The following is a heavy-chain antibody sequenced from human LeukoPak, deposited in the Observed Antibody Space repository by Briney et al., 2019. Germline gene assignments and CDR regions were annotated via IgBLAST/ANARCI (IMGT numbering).Heavy chain of an antibody. CDR3: AKGSGTGSHYYLGGGG. Sequence: ASETLSLTCTVSGGSVSSGSYYWRWIRQPPGKGLEWIGDIYYSVSTNYNPSLKSRVTISVDTSKNQFSLKLSSVTAANTAVFFWAKGSGTGSHYYLGGGGRGQGTPGPVSA. V-gene: IGHV4-61*01. J-gene: IGHJ6*01. CDR2: IYYSVST. CDR1: GGSVSSGSYY. D-gene: IGHD1-26*01.